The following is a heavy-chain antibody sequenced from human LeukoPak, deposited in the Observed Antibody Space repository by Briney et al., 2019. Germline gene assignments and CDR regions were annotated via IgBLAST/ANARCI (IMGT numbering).Heavy chain of an antibody. CDR2: ISAYNGNT. V-gene: IGHV1-18*01. CDR1: GYTFTSYG. D-gene: IGHD4-17*01. CDR3: ARDLTGCGDYGRIDY. J-gene: IGHJ4*02. Sequence: GASVKVSCKASGYTFTSYGISWVRQAPGQGLEWMGWISAYNGNTNYAQKLQGRVTMTTDTSTSTAYMELRSLRSDDTAVYYCARDLTGCGDYGRIDYWGQGTLVTVSS.